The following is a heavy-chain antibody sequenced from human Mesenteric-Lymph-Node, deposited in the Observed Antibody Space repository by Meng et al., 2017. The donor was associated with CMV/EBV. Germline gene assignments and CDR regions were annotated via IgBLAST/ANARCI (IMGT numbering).Heavy chain of an antibody. J-gene: IGHJ4*02. V-gene: IGHV3-74*01. CDR3: LRGGAGSTYGQFDY. CDR1: GFTFSSYW. CDR2: INSDGSST. Sequence: SCAASGFTFSSYWMHWVRQAPGKGLVWVSRINSDGSSTSYADSVKGRFTISRDNAKNTLYLQMNSLRAEDTAVYYCLRGGAGSTYGQFDYWGQGTLVTVSS. D-gene: IGHD3-10*01.